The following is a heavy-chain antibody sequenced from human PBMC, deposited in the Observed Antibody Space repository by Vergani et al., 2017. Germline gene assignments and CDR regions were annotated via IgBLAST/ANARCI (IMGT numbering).Heavy chain of an antibody. CDR1: GFTFSSYG. CDR2: ISYDGSNK. J-gene: IGHJ4*02. CDR3: ARKGGGFVDY. V-gene: IGHV3-30*03. D-gene: IGHD2-15*01. Sequence: QVQLVESGGGVVQPGRSLRLSCAASGFTFSSYGMHWVRQAPGKGLEWVAVISYDGSNKYYADSVKGRFTISRDNSKNTLYLQMNSLRAEDTAVYYCARKGGGFVDYWGQGTLVTVSS.